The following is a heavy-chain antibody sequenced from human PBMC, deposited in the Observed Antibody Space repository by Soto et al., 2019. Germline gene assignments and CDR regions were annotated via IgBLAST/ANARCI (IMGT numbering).Heavy chain of an antibody. Sequence: GGSLRLSCAASGFTFSSYSMNWVRQAPGKGLEWVSSISSSSSYIYYADSVKGRFTISRDNAKNSLYLQMNSLRAEDMAVYYCARDSGGAPYSSSGMDVWGQGTTVTVSS. J-gene: IGHJ6*02. D-gene: IGHD6-6*01. V-gene: IGHV3-21*01. CDR2: ISSSSSYI. CDR1: GFTFSSYS. CDR3: ARDSGGAPYSSSGMDV.